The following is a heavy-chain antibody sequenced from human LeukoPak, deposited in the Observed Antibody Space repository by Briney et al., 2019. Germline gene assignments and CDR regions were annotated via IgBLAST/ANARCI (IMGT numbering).Heavy chain of an antibody. V-gene: IGHV4-59*01. CDR1: GGSINNYY. CDR3: ARDEYGGPFDY. CDR2: MSYSGNT. Sequence: PSETLSLTCTASGGSINNYYWNWIRQPPGKGLEWIGYMSYSGNTYYNPSLKSRVTISVDMSKNQFYLQMSSVTAADTAVYYCARDEYGGPFDYWGQGALVTVSS. D-gene: IGHD4/OR15-4a*01. J-gene: IGHJ4*02.